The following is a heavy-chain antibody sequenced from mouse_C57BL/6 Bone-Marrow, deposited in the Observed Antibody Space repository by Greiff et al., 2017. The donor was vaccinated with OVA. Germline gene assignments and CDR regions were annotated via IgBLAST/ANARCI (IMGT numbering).Heavy chain of an antibody. D-gene: IGHD2-12*01. J-gene: IGHJ4*01. CDR3: ARSPYDWGGYAMDY. Sequence: VQLQQPGAELVRPGSSVKLSCKASGYTFTSYWMDWVKQRPGQGLEWIGNIYPSDSETHYNQKFKDKATLTVDKSSSTAYMELRSLTSEDSAVYFCARSPYDWGGYAMDYWGQGTSVTVSS. V-gene: IGHV1-61*01. CDR2: IYPSDSET. CDR1: GYTFTSYW.